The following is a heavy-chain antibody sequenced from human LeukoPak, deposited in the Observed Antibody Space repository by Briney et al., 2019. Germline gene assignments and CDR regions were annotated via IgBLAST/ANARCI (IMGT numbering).Heavy chain of an antibody. Sequence: PGGSLKLSCAASGFTFSGYGMHWVRQAPGKGLEWVAFVRYDSSNKYYADSVKGRFTVSRDNSKNMLYLQMNSLRAEDTAVYYCARLPEYYYDSSGYIFENRGQGTLVTVSS. CDR2: VRYDSSNK. CDR1: GFTFSGYG. V-gene: IGHV3-30*02. D-gene: IGHD3-22*01. J-gene: IGHJ4*02. CDR3: ARLPEYYYDSSGYIFEN.